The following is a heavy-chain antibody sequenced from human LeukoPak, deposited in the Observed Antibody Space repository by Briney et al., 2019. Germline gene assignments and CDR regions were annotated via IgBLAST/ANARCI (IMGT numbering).Heavy chain of an antibody. V-gene: IGHV3-48*02. J-gene: IGHJ4*02. CDR1: GFTFSSYS. D-gene: IGHD3-22*01. Sequence: GGSLRLSCVASGFTFSSYSMNWVRQAPGKGLEWVSYISSSSSTIYYADSVKGRFTISRDNAKKSLYLQMNSLRDEDTAVYYCARIVYDSSGYIDYWGQGTLVTVSS. CDR3: ARIVYDSSGYIDY. CDR2: ISSSSSTI.